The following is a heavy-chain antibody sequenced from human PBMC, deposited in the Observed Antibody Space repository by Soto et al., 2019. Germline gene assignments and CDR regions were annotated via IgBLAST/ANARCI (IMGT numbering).Heavy chain of an antibody. CDR3: ARVGDVDTAMAGDWFDP. D-gene: IGHD5-18*01. CDR2: IYYSGST. CDR1: GGSISSGDYY. Sequence: QVQLQESGPGLVKPSQTLSLTCTVSGGSISSGDYYWSWIRQPPGKGLEWIGYIYYSGSTYYNPSLKSRVTISGDTSKNQFSLKLSSVTAADTAVYYCARVGDVDTAMAGDWFDPWGQGTLVTVSS. J-gene: IGHJ5*02. V-gene: IGHV4-30-4*01.